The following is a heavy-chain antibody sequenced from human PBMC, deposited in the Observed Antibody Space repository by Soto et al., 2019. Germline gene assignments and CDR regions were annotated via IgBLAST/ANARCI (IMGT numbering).Heavy chain of an antibody. CDR2: ISGSGGST. CDR3: AKAIVTPLAVVAGYYFDY. D-gene: IGHD2-15*01. Sequence: PGGSLRLSCAASGFTFSSYAMSWVRQAPGKGLEWVSAISGSGGSTYYADSVKGRFTISRDNSKNTLYLQMNSLRAEDTAVYYCAKAIVTPLAVVAGYYFDYWGQGTLVTVSS. V-gene: IGHV3-23*01. J-gene: IGHJ4*02. CDR1: GFTFSSYA.